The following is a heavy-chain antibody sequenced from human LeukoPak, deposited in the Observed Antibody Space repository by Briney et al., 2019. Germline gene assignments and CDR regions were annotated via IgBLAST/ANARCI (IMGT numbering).Heavy chain of an antibody. Sequence: ASVKVSCKASGYTFTSYGISWVRQAPGQGLEWMGWISAYNGNTNYAQKLQGRVTMTTDTSTSTAYMELRSLRSDDTAVYYCAVTGNYDFWSGCLAEDYFDYWGQGTLVTVSS. V-gene: IGHV1-18*01. CDR3: AVTGNYDFWSGCLAEDYFDY. CDR2: ISAYNGNT. D-gene: IGHD3-3*01. J-gene: IGHJ4*02. CDR1: GYTFTSYG.